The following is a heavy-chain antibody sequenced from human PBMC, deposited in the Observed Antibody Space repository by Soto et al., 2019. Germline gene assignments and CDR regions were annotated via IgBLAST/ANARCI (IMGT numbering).Heavy chain of an antibody. Sequence: PGESLKISCKGSGYSFTSYWIGWVRQMPGKGLEWMGIIYPGDSDTRYSPSFQGQVTISADKSISTAYLQWSSLRAEDTAVYYCARVRRGYSGYYHIDVWGQGTTVTVSS. CDR3: ARVRRGYSGYYHIDV. D-gene: IGHD5-12*01. CDR1: GYSFTSYW. J-gene: IGHJ6*02. CDR2: IYPGDSDT. V-gene: IGHV5-51*01.